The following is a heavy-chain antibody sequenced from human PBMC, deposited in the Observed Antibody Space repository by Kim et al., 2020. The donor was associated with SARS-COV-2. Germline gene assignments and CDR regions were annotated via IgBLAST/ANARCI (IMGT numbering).Heavy chain of an antibody. D-gene: IGHD1-26*01. CDR3: AKDWDTPGGYYFDY. V-gene: IGHV3-23*01. Sequence: AAPGKGQFTISREHSKNTLYLQMNSLGAGDTAVYYCAKDWDTPGGYYFDYWGQGTLVTVSS. J-gene: IGHJ4*02.